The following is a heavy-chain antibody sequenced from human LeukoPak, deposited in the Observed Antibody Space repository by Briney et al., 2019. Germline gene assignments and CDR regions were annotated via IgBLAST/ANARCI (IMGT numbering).Heavy chain of an antibody. J-gene: IGHJ4*02. D-gene: IGHD3-22*01. V-gene: IGHV4-34*01. CDR2: INHSGST. CDR1: GGSFSGYY. CDR3: ARVRPTYYYDSSGYYAHLRLDYFDY. Sequence: SETLSLTCAVYGGSFSGYYWSWIRQPPGKGLEWIGEINHSGSTNHNPSLKSRVTISVDTSKNQFSLKLSSVTAADTAVYYCARVRPTYYYDSSGYYAHLRLDYFDYWGQGTLVTVSS.